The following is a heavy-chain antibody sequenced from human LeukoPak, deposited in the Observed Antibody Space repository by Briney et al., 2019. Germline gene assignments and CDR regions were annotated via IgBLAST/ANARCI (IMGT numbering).Heavy chain of an antibody. D-gene: IGHD3-16*01. J-gene: IGHJ4*02. CDR3: ARRAGAYTHPYDY. V-gene: IGHV3-53*01. CDR1: GFTVSSNS. Sequence: GGSLRLSCTVSGFTVSSNSMSWVRQAPGKGLEWVSFIYSAGSTHYSDSVKGRFTISIDNSKNTLYLQMNSLRAEDTAVYYCARRAGAYTHPYDYWGQGTLVTVSS. CDR2: IYSAGST.